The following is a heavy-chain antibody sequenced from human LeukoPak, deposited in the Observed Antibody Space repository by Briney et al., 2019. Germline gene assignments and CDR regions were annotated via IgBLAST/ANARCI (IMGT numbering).Heavy chain of an antibody. V-gene: IGHV4-34*01. CDR2: INQSGST. CDR1: RGSFSGYY. D-gene: IGHD1-26*01. CDR3: ARLVGAAGYYYGMDV. Sequence: SETLSLTYAVYRGSFSGYYWSWLRQPPGKGLEWIGEINQSGSTNYNPSLKSRVTISVDTSKNQFSLKLSSVTAADTAVYYCARLVGAAGYYYGMDVWGQGTTVTVSS. J-gene: IGHJ6*02.